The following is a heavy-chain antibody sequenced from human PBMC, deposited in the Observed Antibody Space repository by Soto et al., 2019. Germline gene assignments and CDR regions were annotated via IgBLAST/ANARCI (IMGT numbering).Heavy chain of an antibody. CDR1: GGSFSGHY. Sequence: SETLSLTCAVYGGSFSGHYWSWIRQSPGKGLEWIGEINHSGSTNYNPSLKSRITISVDTSKNQFSLKLSSVAVADTAMYYCARGIALKEVGQREAADEHYFDSWGRRTLVTGS. CDR2: INHSGST. J-gene: IGHJ4*02. CDR3: ARGIALKEVGQREAADEHYFDS. D-gene: IGHD1-26*01. V-gene: IGHV4-34*01.